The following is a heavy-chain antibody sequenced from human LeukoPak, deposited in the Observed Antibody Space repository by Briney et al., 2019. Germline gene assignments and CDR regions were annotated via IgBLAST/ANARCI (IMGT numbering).Heavy chain of an antibody. CDR1: GYSFTSNG. CDR3: ARQFGSGYDSGFEY. CDR2: IYPGDSDT. Sequence: GESLKISCKGSGYSFTSNGIAWVRQMPGKGLEWLGIIYPGDSDTRYSPSFQGQVTISADKSIGTAYLQWSSLKASDTAMYYCARQFGSGYDSGFEYWGQGTLVTVSS. V-gene: IGHV5-51*01. D-gene: IGHD5-12*01. J-gene: IGHJ4*02.